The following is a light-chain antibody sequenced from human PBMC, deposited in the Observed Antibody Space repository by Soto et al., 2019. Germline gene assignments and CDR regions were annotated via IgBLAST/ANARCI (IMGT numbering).Light chain of an antibody. Sequence: DIQMTQSPSSLYASVGDRVTITCRAIQGISNYLAWYQQIPGKVPKLLISAASTLQSGIPARFTGSGSGTDFTLTISSLQPEDVAPYYCQRYTTDPDFSGGTKVEIK. CDR3: QRYTTDPD. J-gene: IGKJ4*01. CDR2: AAS. CDR1: QGISNY. V-gene: IGKV1-27*01.